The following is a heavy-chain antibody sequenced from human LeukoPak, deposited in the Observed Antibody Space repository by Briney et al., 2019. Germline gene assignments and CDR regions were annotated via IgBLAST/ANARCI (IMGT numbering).Heavy chain of an antibody. CDR3: ARNGMITFVGPTGFDP. CDR1: DGSFSGYY. J-gene: IGHJ5*02. CDR2: INHSGST. V-gene: IGHV4-34*01. D-gene: IGHD3-16*01. Sequence: WETLSLTCAVYDGSFSGYYWSWIRQPPGNGLEWIGEINHSGSTNYNPSLKSRVTISVDTSKNQFSLKLSSVTAADTAVYYCARNGMITFVGPTGFDPWGQGTLVTVSS.